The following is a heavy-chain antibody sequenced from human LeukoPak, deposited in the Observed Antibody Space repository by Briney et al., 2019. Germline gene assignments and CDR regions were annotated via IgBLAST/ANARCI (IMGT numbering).Heavy chain of an antibody. D-gene: IGHD6-19*01. CDR1: GYTFTNYY. V-gene: IGHV1-2*02. CDR3: ARNPAVAVSLDY. J-gene: IGHJ4*02. CDR2: INPNSGGT. Sequence: GASVKVSCKASGYTFTNYYMHWVRQAPGQGLEWMGWINPNSGGTNYAQKFQGRVTMTRDTSISTAYMELSRLRSDDTAVYYCARNPAVAVSLDYWGQGTLVTVSS.